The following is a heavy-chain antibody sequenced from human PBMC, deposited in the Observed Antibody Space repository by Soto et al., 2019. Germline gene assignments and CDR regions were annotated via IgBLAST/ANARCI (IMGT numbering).Heavy chain of an antibody. D-gene: IGHD3-16*01. CDR3: ARGGGNPASTNDY. CDR2: IDRRGST. V-gene: IGHV4-34*01. CDR1: VGSFSYFY. Sequence: QVQLQQSGAGLLKPSETLSLTCTVHVGSFSYFYWRWIRQPPGKGLEWIGEIDRRGSTNYNPSLKSRVTISIDTSKTQFSLKLDSVTAADTAVYYCARGGGNPASTNDYWAQGTLVTVSP. J-gene: IGHJ4*02.